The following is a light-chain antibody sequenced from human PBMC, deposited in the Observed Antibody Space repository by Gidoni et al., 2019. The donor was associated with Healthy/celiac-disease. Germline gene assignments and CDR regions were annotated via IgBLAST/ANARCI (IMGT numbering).Light chain of an antibody. CDR3: QHSYSTPWT. V-gene: IGKV1-39*01. Sequence: IQMTQSPSPLSASVGGRVTITCRASQSISSYLNWDQQKPGKAPKLLIYAASSLQSGVPARFSGSGSGTDFTLTISSLQPEDFATYYCQHSYSTPWTFGQGTKVEIK. CDR2: AAS. J-gene: IGKJ1*01. CDR1: QSISSY.